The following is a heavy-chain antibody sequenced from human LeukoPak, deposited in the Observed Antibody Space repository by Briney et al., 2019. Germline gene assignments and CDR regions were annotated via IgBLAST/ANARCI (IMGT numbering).Heavy chain of an antibody. CDR3: ARQSEQWLVHLDY. D-gene: IGHD6-19*01. CDR1: GYSFTSYW. Sequence: GESLKISCKGSGYSFTSYWIGWVRQMPGKGLEWMGIIYPGDSDTRYSPSFQGQVTISADKSISTAYLQWSSLQASDTAMYYCARQSEQWLVHLDYWGQGTLVTVSS. J-gene: IGHJ4*02. CDR2: IYPGDSDT. V-gene: IGHV5-51*01.